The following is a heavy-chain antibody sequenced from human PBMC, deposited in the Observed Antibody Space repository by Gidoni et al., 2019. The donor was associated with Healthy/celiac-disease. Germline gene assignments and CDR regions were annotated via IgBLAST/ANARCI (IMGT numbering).Heavy chain of an antibody. CDR3: ARVSTTPPTNFDY. J-gene: IGHJ4*02. CDR2: IYYSGST. CDR1: GGSISSYY. V-gene: IGHV4-59*01. Sequence: QVQLQESGPGLVKPSETLSLTCTVSGGSISSYYWSWIRQPPGKGLEWIGYIYYSGSTHYNPSLKSRVTISVDTSKNQFSLKLSSVTAADTAVYYCARVSTTPPTNFDYWGQGTLVTVSS. D-gene: IGHD4-4*01.